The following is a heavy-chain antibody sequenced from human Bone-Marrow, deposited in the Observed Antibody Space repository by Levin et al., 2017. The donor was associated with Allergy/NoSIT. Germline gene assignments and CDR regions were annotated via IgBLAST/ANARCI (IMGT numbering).Heavy chain of an antibody. V-gene: IGHV4-4*02. CDR2: IYHSGST. CDR1: GGPISSSNW. D-gene: IGHD6-19*01. CDR3: AGNIAVAGSYFDY. Sequence: SETLSLTCAVSGGPISSSNWWSWVRQPPGKGLEWIGEIYHSGSTNYNPSLKSRVTISVDKSKNQFSLKLSSVTAADTAVYYCAGNIAVAGSYFDYWGQGTLVTVSS. J-gene: IGHJ4*02.